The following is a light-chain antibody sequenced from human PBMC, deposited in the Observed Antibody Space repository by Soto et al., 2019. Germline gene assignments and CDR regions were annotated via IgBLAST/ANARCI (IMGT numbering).Light chain of an antibody. CDR1: QSISVW. J-gene: IGKJ2*01. CDR2: RAS. V-gene: IGKV1-5*03. Sequence: DIQMTQSPTTLSASVGDRVTITCRASQSISVWLAWYQQKPGRDPKLLIFRASSLESGVPSRFSGSGYGTEFTLTISSLQPDDFATYYCQDYESYSFGQGTKLEIK. CDR3: QDYESYS.